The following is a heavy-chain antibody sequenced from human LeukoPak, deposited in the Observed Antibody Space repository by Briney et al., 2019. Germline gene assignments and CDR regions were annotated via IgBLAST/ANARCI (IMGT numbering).Heavy chain of an antibody. D-gene: IGHD2-2*01. Sequence: PGESLKISCKGSGYSFTSYWIGWVRQMPGKGLEWMGIIYPGDSDTRYSPSFQGQVTISADKSISTAYLQWSSLKASDTAMYYCARGVPDIVVVPAAPPYGMDVWGLGTTVTVSS. J-gene: IGHJ6*02. CDR2: IYPGDSDT. CDR1: GYSFTSYW. V-gene: IGHV5-51*01. CDR3: ARGVPDIVVVPAAPPYGMDV.